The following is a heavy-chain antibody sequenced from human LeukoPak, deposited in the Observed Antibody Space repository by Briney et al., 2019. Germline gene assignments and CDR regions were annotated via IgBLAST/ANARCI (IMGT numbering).Heavy chain of an antibody. CDR2: IYPGDSDT. CDR3: ARSPRGGGDPNWFDP. CDR1: GYSFTSYW. J-gene: IGHJ5*02. V-gene: IGHV5-51*01. D-gene: IGHD2-21*02. Sequence: PGESLKISCKGSGYSFTSYWIGWVRQMPGKGLEWMGVIYPGDSDTRYSPSFQGQVTISADKSISTAYLQWSSLKASDTAMYYCARSPRGGGDPNWFDPWGQGTLVTVSS.